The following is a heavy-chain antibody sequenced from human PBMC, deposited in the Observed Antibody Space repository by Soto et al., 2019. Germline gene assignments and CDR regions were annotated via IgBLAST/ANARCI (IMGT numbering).Heavy chain of an antibody. Sequence: QVQLQESGPGLVKPSQTLSLTCTVSGGSISSGGYYWSWIRQHPAKGLEWIGYIYYSGSTYYNPSLKSRVTISVDTSKNQFSLKLSSVTAADTAVYYCAKYTAMVEPYGMDVWGQGTTVTVSS. CDR2: IYYSGST. CDR1: GGSISSGGYY. CDR3: AKYTAMVEPYGMDV. V-gene: IGHV4-31*03. J-gene: IGHJ6*02. D-gene: IGHD5-18*01.